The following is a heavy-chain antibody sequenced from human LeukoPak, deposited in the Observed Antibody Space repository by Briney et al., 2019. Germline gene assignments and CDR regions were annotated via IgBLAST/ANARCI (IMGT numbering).Heavy chain of an antibody. CDR1: GFTFDDYA. V-gene: IGHV3-9*01. CDR2: ISWNSGSI. Sequence: PGGSLRLSCAASGFTFDDYAMHWVRQAPGKGLEWVSGISWNSGSIGYADSVKGRFTISRDNAKNSLYLQMNSLRAEDTAVYYCARPHYYYYMDVWGKGTTVTVSS. CDR3: ARPHYYYYMDV. J-gene: IGHJ6*03.